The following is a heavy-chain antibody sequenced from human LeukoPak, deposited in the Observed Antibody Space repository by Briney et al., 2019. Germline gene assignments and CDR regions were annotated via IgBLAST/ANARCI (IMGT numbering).Heavy chain of an antibody. CDR3: AKDGYSSGWLDY. D-gene: IGHD6-19*01. V-gene: IGHV3-9*01. Sequence: GGSLRLSCAASGFTFDDYAMHWVRQAPGKGLEWVSGISWNSGSIGYADSVKGRFTISRDNAKNSLYLQMNSLRAEATALYNCAKDGYSSGWLDYWGQGTLVTVSS. CDR1: GFTFDDYA. J-gene: IGHJ4*02. CDR2: ISWNSGSI.